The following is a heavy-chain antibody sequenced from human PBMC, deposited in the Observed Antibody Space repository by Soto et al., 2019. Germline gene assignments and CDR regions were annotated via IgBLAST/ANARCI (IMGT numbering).Heavy chain of an antibody. J-gene: IGHJ4*02. CDR1: GFTFSSYG. CDR2: IWYDGSNK. Sequence: GEPLRRSWSASGFTFSSYGMHWVRQAPGKGLEWVAVIWYDGSNKYYADPVKGRFTISRDNSKNTLYLQMNSLRAEDTAVYYCARDPQAARPSYFDYWGQGTLVTVSS. D-gene: IGHD6-6*01. CDR3: ARDPQAARPSYFDY. V-gene: IGHV3-33*01.